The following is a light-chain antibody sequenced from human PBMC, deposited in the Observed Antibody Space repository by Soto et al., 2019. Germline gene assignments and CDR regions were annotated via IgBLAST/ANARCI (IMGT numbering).Light chain of an antibody. CDR1: SSDVGGYHY. CDR3: SSYAGSNNVL. J-gene: IGLJ2*01. Sequence: QSALTQPPSASGSPGQSVTISCTGTSSDVGGYHYVSWYQQHPGKAPKLMIYEVAKRPSGVPDRFSGSKSGNTASLTVSGLQTEDEADYYCSSYAGSNNVLFGGGTKLTVL. CDR2: EVA. V-gene: IGLV2-8*01.